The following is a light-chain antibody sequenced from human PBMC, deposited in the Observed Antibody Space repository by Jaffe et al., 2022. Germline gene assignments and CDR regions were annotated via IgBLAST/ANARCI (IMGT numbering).Light chain of an antibody. CDR2: LAS. CDR3: QQYNGYPWT. CDR1: QNVNTW. Sequence: DIQMTQSPSTLSASVGDRVTITCRASQNVNTWLAWYQQKPGKAPRLLIYLASSLKSGVPSRFSGSGSATEFTLTISSLQPDDFATYYCQQYNGYPWTFGQGTKVEIK. V-gene: IGKV1-5*03. J-gene: IGKJ1*01.